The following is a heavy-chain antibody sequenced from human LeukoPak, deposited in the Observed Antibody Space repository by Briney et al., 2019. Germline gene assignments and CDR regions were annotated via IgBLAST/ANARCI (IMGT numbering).Heavy chain of an antibody. CDR3: ARDSSIYDMHP. CDR1: GYTLTELS. V-gene: IGHV1-18*01. D-gene: IGHD3-9*01. CDR2: ISAYNGNT. Sequence: ASVKVSCKVSGYTLTELSMHWVRQAPGQGLEWMGWISAYNGNTNYAQKLQGRVTMTTDTSTSTAYMELRSLRSDDTAVYYCARDSSIYDMHPWGQGTLVTVSS. J-gene: IGHJ5*02.